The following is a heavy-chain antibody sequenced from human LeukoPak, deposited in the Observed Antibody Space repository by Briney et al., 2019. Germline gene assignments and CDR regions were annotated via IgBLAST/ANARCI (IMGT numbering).Heavy chain of an antibody. CDR1: GYTFTSYY. CDR3: AGSVYDSHFVY. CDR2: INPSGGST. D-gene: IGHD5/OR15-5a*01. V-gene: IGHV1-46*01. Sequence: ASVKVSCKASGYTFTSYYMHWVRQAPGQGLEWMGIINPSGGSTSYAQKFQGRVTMTRDMSTSTVYMELSSLRSEDTAVYYCAGSVYDSHFVYWGQGTLVTVSS. J-gene: IGHJ4*02.